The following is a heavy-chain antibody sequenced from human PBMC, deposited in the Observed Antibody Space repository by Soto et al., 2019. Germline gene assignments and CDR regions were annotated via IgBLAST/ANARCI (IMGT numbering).Heavy chain of an antibody. CDR2: INAGRGNT. CDR1: GYTFTNYA. Sequence: QGQLVQSGAEVNNLGASVKVSCKAAGYTFTNYAIHWARQAPGQRLEWMGWINAGRGNTKYSQRFEGRVSITRDTSASTAYMEVSSLTSEDTAVYYCACEEQLASFQHWGQGTLVTVSS. D-gene: IGHD6-13*01. CDR3: ACEEQLASFQH. J-gene: IGHJ1*01. V-gene: IGHV1-3*01.